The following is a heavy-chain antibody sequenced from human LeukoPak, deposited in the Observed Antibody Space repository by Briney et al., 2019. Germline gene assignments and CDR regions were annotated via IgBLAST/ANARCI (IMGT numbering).Heavy chain of an antibody. D-gene: IGHD2-21*01. J-gene: IGHJ4*02. CDR3: ARGSRRYCDY. Sequence: GGSLRLSCAASGFTFSSYEMNWVRQAPGKGLEWVSYISSSGSTIYYADSVKGRFTISRDNAKNSLYLQMNSPRAEDTAVYYCARGSRRYCDYWGQGTLVTVSS. CDR2: ISSSGSTI. V-gene: IGHV3-48*03. CDR1: GFTFSSYE.